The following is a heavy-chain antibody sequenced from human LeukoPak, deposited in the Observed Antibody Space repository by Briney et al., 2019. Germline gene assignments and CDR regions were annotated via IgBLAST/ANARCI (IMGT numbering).Heavy chain of an antibody. V-gene: IGHV3-23*01. J-gene: IGHJ4*02. CDR1: GFTFSSYA. CDR3: AKVPGRNIWSGYSDY. D-gene: IGHD3-3*01. Sequence: GGSLRPSCAASGFTFSSYAMSWVRQAPGKGLEWVSAISGSGGSTYYADSVKGRFTISRDNSKNTLYLQMNSLRVEDTAVYYCAKVPGRNIWSGYSDYWGQGTLVTVSS. CDR2: ISGSGGST.